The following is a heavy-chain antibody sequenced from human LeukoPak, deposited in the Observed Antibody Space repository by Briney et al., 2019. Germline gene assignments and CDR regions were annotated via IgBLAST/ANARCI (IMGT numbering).Heavy chain of an antibody. CDR2: IYYSGST. D-gene: IGHD3-22*01. CDR1: GGSISSYY. J-gene: IGHJ3*02. V-gene: IGHV4-59*01. CDR3: ARSQTGYYYDSSGYHAFDI. Sequence: SETLSLTCTVFGGSISSYYWSWIRQPPGKGLEWIGYIYYSGSTNYNPSLKSRVTISVDTSKNQFSLKLSSVTAADTAVYYCARSQTGYYYDSSGYHAFDIWGQGTMVTVSS.